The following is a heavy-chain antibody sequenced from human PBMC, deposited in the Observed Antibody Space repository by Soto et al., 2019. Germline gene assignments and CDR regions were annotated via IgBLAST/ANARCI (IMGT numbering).Heavy chain of an antibody. CDR3: TRDRGFGMDV. Sequence: QVPLQESGPGLVKPSQTLSLTCNVSGGSISGGRYYWNWIRQHPGKGLEWIGNIYDNAITYYNPSLKSRVIISEDTSKNPFSLRLSSVTAADTAVYYCTRDRGFGMDVWGQGTTVTVSS. CDR1: GGSISGGRYY. J-gene: IGHJ6*02. V-gene: IGHV4-31*03. CDR2: IYDNAIT.